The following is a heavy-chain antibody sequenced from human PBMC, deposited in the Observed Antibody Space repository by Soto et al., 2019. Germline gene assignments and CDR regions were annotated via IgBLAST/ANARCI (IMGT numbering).Heavy chain of an antibody. Sequence: QITLKESGPTLVKPTQTLTLTCTLSGFSLSTSGVGVGWIRQSPGKALEWLAVIYWDDVKHYSPSLERRLTITKDNSEREVVLTMTNMDPVDTAPYYGARKGPGDYALEYWGQGIVVTVYS. CDR1: GFSLSTSGVG. CDR2: IYWDDVK. V-gene: IGHV2-5*02. J-gene: IGHJ4*02. D-gene: IGHD4-17*01. CDR3: ARKGPGDYALEY.